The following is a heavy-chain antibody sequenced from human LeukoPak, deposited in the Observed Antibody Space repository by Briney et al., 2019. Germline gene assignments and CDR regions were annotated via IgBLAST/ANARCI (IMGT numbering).Heavy chain of an antibody. V-gene: IGHV4-39*07. Sequence: SETLSLTCTVSGGSISSSGPYWGWVRQPPGKGLEWIVTIYDSGITYYSPSLKSRVTISVDTSNNQFSLTLNSVTAADTAVYYCATETTGEKSFDYWGQGTLVTVSS. CDR3: ATETTGEKSFDY. J-gene: IGHJ4*02. CDR2: IYDSGIT. D-gene: IGHD7-27*01. CDR1: GGSISSSGPY.